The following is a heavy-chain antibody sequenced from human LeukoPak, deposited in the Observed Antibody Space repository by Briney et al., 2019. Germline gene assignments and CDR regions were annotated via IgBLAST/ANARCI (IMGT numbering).Heavy chain of an antibody. Sequence: TGGSLRLSCAASGFTFISYEMNWVRQAPGKGLEWVSYISSSGSTIYYADSVKGRFTISIDNAKNSLYLQMNSLRAEDTDVYYCAREAAVAGTAGGYWGQGTLVTVSS. J-gene: IGHJ4*02. CDR1: GFTFISYE. V-gene: IGHV3-48*03. CDR2: ISSSGSTI. CDR3: AREAAVAGTAGGY. D-gene: IGHD6-19*01.